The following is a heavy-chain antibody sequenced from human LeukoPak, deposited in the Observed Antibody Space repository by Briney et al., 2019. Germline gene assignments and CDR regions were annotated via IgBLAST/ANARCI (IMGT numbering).Heavy chain of an antibody. J-gene: IGHJ5*02. CDR2: INHSGST. CDR3: ARAKGSGYNH. D-gene: IGHD3-3*01. V-gene: IGHV4-34*01. Sequence: PSETLSLTCAVYGGSFSGYYWSWIRQPPGKGLEWIGEINHSGSTNYNPSLKSRVTISVDTSKNQFSLKLSSVTAADTAVHYCARAKGSGYNHWGQGTLVTVSS. CDR1: GGSFSGYY.